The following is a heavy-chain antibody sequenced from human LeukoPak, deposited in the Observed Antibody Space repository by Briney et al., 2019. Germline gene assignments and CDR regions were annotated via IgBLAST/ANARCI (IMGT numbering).Heavy chain of an antibody. CDR1: GFTFDDYA. D-gene: IGHD6-19*01. Sequence: GGSLRLSCIDSGFTFDDYAMTWVRQAPGKGLEWVSAISGSGGSTYYADSVKGRFTISRDNSKNTLYLQMNSLRAEDTAVYYCAKAYSSGWSFDYWGQGTLVTVSS. J-gene: IGHJ4*02. V-gene: IGHV3-23*01. CDR3: AKAYSSGWSFDY. CDR2: ISGSGGST.